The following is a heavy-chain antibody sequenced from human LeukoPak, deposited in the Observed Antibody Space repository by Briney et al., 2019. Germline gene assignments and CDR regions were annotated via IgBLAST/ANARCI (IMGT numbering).Heavy chain of an antibody. CDR1: GGSISSGGYY. J-gene: IGHJ5*02. D-gene: IGHD6-6*01. CDR2: IYHSGST. CDR3: ASIPRSIAAPGATNWFDP. Sequence: SETLSLTCTVSGGSISSGGYYWSWIRQPSGKGLEWIGYIYHSGSTYYNPSLKSRVTISVDRSKNQFSLKLSSVTAADTAVYYCASIPRSIAAPGATNWFDPWGQGTLVTVSS. V-gene: IGHV4-30-2*01.